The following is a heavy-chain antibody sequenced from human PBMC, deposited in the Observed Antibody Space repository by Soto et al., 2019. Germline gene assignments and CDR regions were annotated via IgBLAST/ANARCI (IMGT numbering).Heavy chain of an antibody. J-gene: IGHJ6*02. CDR2: IYYSGST. CDR3: ARSVWNYYYYGMDV. V-gene: IGHV4-59*01. Sequence: TLSLTCTVSGGSISSYYWSWIRQPPGKGLEWIGYIYYSGSTNYNPSLKSRVTISVDTSKNQFSLKLSSVTAADTAVYYCARSVWNYYYYGMDVWGQGTTVTVS. CDR1: GGSISSYY. D-gene: IGHD3-16*01.